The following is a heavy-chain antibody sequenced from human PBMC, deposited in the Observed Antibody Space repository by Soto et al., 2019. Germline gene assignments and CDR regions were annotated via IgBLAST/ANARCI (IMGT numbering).Heavy chain of an antibody. CDR1: GGTFSTYT. CDR3: AGDPDSHYNDSHASSYP. CDR2: IIPIIGII. Sequence: QVQLVQSGAEVKKPGSSVKVSCNASGGTFSTYTITWVRQAPGQGLEWMGRIIPIIGIINYAQKFQGRVNISADKFTGTAYMELTGLRSDDTAVYYCAGDPDSHYNDSHASSYPWGQGTLVTVSS. D-gene: IGHD4-4*01. J-gene: IGHJ5*02. V-gene: IGHV1-69*08.